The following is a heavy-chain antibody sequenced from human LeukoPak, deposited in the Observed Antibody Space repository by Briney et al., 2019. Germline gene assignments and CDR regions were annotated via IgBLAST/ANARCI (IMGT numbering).Heavy chain of an antibody. CDR1: GGSFSVYY. D-gene: IGHD1-26*01. CDR3: ARSTAIDGSYNY. V-gene: IGHV4-34*01. Sequence: SETLSLTCAVCGGSFSVYYWSWIRQPPGKGLEWIGEINHSGSTNYNPSLKSRVTISVDTSKNQFSLKLSSVTAADTALYYCARSTAIDGSYNYWGQGTLVTVSS. CDR2: INHSGST. J-gene: IGHJ4*02.